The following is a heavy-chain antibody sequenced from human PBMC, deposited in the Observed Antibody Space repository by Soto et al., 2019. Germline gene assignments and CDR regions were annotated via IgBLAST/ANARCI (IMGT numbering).Heavy chain of an antibody. Sequence: PSETLSLTCAVYGGSFSGYYWSWIRQPPGKGLEWIGEINHSGSTNYNPSLKSRVTISVDTSKNQFSLKLSSVTDADTAVYYCARVKDLGRYYFDYWGQGTLVTVSS. D-gene: IGHD1-26*01. J-gene: IGHJ4*02. V-gene: IGHV4-34*01. CDR2: INHSGST. CDR1: GGSFSGYY. CDR3: ARVKDLGRYYFDY.